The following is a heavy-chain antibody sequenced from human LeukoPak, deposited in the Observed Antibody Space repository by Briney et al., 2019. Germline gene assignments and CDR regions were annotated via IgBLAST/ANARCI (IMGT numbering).Heavy chain of an antibody. CDR3: ARQNHYYYLMDV. V-gene: IGHV5-51*01. CDR1: GYVFIRHW. CDR2: IHPEDSYT. Sequence: GETLKLSCKASGYVFIRHWIGWVRQVPGKGLEWMGVIHPEDSYTRYNPAFQGQVTLSVDETTSTAYLQLSSLKASDTAIYYCARQNHYYYLMDVWGRGTTVTVSS. J-gene: IGHJ6*03. D-gene: IGHD3-10*01.